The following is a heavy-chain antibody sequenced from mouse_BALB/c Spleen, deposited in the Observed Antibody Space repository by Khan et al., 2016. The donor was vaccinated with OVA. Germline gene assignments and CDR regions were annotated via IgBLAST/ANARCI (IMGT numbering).Heavy chain of an antibody. CDR3: ASEEYGNSYYFDY. D-gene: IGHD2-10*02. J-gene: IGHJ2*01. V-gene: IGHV1-20*02. CDR2: INPYNGDT. CDR1: AYSFTGYF. Sequence: VQLKQSGPELVKPGASVKISCKASAYSFTGYFMNWVMQSHGKSLEWIGRINPYNGDTFYNQKFKGKATLTVDKSSSTAHMELRSLASEDSAVYYCASEEYGNSYYFDYWGQGTTLTVSS.